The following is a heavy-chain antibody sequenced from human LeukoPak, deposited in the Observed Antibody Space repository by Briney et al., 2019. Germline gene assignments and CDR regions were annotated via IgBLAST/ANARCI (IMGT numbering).Heavy chain of an antibody. CDR3: ARVVRQLVPYYYYYMDV. J-gene: IGHJ6*03. D-gene: IGHD6-6*01. Sequence: PSETLSLTCTVSGGSISSSSYYWGWIRQPPGKGLEWIGSIYHSGSTYYNPSLKSRVTISVDTCKNQFSLKLSSVTAADTAVYYCARVVRQLVPYYYYYMDVWGKGTTVTVSS. CDR1: GGSISSSSYY. V-gene: IGHV4-39*07. CDR2: IYHSGST.